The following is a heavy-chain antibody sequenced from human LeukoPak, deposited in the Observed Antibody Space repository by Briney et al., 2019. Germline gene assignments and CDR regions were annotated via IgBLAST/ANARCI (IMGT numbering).Heavy chain of an antibody. CDR1: GGSISSSSHH. CDR2: IYYSGST. Sequence: SETLSLTCTVSGGSISSSSHHWGWIRQPPGKGLEWNGSIYYSGSTYYNPSLKSRVTISADTSKNQFSLKLRSVTAADTAIYHCARHSWQQLASSYFDYWGQGTLVTVSS. CDR3: ARHSWQQLASSYFDY. J-gene: IGHJ4*02. V-gene: IGHV4-39*01. D-gene: IGHD6-13*01.